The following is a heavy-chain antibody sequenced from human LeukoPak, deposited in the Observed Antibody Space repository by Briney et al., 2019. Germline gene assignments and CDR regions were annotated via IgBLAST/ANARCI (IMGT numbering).Heavy chain of an antibody. CDR2: IRYDGSNK. CDR3: AKDLIVVRGSLPEYFQH. D-gene: IGHD3-10*01. J-gene: IGHJ1*01. CDR1: GFTFSSYG. V-gene: IGHV3-30*02. Sequence: PGGSLRLSCAASGFTFSSYGMHWVRQAPGKGLEWVAFIRYDGSNKYYADSVKGRFTISRDNSKNTLYLQMNSLRAEDTAVYYCAKDLIVVRGSLPEYFQHWGQGTLVTVSS.